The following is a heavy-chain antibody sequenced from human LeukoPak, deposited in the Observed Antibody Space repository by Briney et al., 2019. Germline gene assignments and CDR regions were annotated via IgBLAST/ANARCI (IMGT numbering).Heavy chain of an antibody. CDR1: GFTFSSYE. D-gene: IGHD3-3*01. Sequence: GGSLRLSCAASGFTFSSYEMNWVRQAPGKGLEWVSYISSSGSTIYYADSVKGRFTISRDNAKNSLYLQMNSLRAEDTALYYCARAYDFWSGYNYYYYYMDVWGKGTTVTVSS. V-gene: IGHV3-48*03. CDR3: ARAYDFWSGYNYYYYYMDV. CDR2: ISSSGSTI. J-gene: IGHJ6*03.